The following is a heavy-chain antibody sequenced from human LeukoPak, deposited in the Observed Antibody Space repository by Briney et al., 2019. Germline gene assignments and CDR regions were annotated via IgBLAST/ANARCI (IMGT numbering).Heavy chain of an antibody. J-gene: IGHJ4*02. CDR1: GFTFSSCD. V-gene: IGHV3-23*01. CDR3: AKDDHGGSGWRDYFDQ. D-gene: IGHD6-19*01. Sequence: PGGSLRLSCAASGFTFSSCDMSWVRQAPGRGLEWVSAIGGGGTPYYADSVKGRFTISRDNSKNTLYLQMNSLRAEDTAVYHCAKDDHGGSGWRDYFDQWGQGTLVTVSS. CDR2: IGGGGTP.